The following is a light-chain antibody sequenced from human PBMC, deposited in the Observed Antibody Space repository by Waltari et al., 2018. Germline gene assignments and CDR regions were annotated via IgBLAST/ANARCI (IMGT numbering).Light chain of an antibody. CDR2: GAS. V-gene: IGKV3-20*01. Sequence: CRASQSVSRTLAWYQQKPGQAPRLLIYGASRRATGILDRFSGSGSGTDFSLTISRLEPDDSAVYFCQHYVSLPATFGQGTKVEIK. CDR3: QHYVSLPAT. J-gene: IGKJ1*01. CDR1: QSVSRT.